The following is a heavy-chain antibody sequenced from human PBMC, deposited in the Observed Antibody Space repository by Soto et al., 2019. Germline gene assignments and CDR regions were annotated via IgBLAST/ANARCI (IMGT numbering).Heavy chain of an antibody. J-gene: IGHJ4*02. V-gene: IGHV4-59*01. D-gene: IGHD2-8*01. CDR3: AREYCTNGVCHFDY. CDR1: GGSISSYY. CDR2: IHYSGST. Sequence: PSETLSLTWTVSGGSISSYYVSWIRQPPGKGLEWIGYIHYSGSTNYNPSLNSRVTISVDKSKNQFSLNLSSVTAADTAVYYCAREYCTNGVCHFDYWGQGTLVTVSS.